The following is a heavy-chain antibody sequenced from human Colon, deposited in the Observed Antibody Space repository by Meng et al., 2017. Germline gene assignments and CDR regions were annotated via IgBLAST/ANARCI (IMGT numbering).Heavy chain of an antibody. V-gene: IGHV1-18*01. CDR2: ISTYDDNT. Sequence: QVQLVQSGAEVKKPGDSVKVSCKASGYTFTTYGISWMRQAPGQGLEWMGWISTYDDNTNYVEKFRGRVTMTTDTSTNTAYMELRSLRSDDTAVYYCARDNPVDYLWDYWGQGTLVTVSS. J-gene: IGHJ4*02. CDR3: ARDNPVDYLWDY. CDR1: GYTFTTYG. D-gene: IGHD2/OR15-2a*01.